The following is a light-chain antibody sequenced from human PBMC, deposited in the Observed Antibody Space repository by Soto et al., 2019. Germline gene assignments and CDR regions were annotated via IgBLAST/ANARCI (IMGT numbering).Light chain of an antibody. CDR1: SSNTGAGYD. Sequence: QSVLTQPPSVSGAPGQRVTISCTGSSSNTGAGYDVHWYQQVSGTVPKLLIYANSNRPSGVPDRFSGSKSGTSASLAISGRQAEDEADYYCQSYDSSLTGVVFGGGTKLTVL. CDR2: ANS. V-gene: IGLV1-40*01. J-gene: IGLJ2*01. CDR3: QSYDSSLTGVV.